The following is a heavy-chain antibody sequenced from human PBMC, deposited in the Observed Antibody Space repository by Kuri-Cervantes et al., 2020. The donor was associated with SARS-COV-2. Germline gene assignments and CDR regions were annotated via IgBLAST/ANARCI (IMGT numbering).Heavy chain of an antibody. D-gene: IGHD3-3*01. CDR1: GGSFSGYY. CDR3: ARHVRSSSYDFWSGYYHPDFDY. CDR2: INHSGST. Sequence: SETLSLTCAVYGGSFSGYYWSWIRQPPGKGLEWIGEINHSGSTNYNPSLKSRVTISVDTSKNQFSLKLSSVTAADTAVYYCARHVRSSSYDFWSGYYHPDFDYWGQGTLVTVSS. J-gene: IGHJ4*02. V-gene: IGHV4-34*01.